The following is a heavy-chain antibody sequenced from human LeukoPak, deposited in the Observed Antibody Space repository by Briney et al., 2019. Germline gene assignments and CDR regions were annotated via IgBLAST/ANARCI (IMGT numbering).Heavy chain of an antibody. Sequence: GGSLRLSCAASGFTFSSYSMNWVRQAPGKGLEWVSSISSSSSYIYYADPVKGRFTISRDNLKNTLYLQMNGLRAEDTAVYYCAKNRGHCVDGVCHNYYYMDVWGRGTTVTVSS. CDR3: AKNRGHCVDGVCHNYYYMDV. J-gene: IGHJ6*03. CDR1: GFTFSSYS. V-gene: IGHV3-21*04. D-gene: IGHD2-8*02. CDR2: ISSSSSYI.